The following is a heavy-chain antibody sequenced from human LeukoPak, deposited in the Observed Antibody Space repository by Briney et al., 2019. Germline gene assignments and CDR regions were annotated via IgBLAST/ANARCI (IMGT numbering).Heavy chain of an antibody. Sequence: PSETLSLTCSVSGDSITGYYWGWTRQPPGKGLEWIGNIYYTGNTYYNSSLKSRVTMSVDTSKNQFSLKLSSVTAADTAVYYCARVPYSSGWYDYWGQGTLVTVSS. D-gene: IGHD6-19*01. CDR1: GDSITGYY. CDR3: ARVPYSSGWYDY. V-gene: IGHV4-39*07. J-gene: IGHJ4*02. CDR2: IYYTGNT.